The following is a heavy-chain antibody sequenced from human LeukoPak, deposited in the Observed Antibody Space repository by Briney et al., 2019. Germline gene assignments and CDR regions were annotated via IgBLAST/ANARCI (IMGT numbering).Heavy chain of an antibody. CDR2: IYYSGST. D-gene: IGHD3-3*01. J-gene: IGHJ6*02. V-gene: IGHV4-30-4*01. CDR1: GGSISSGDYY. CDR3: ASSDTIFGGMDV. Sequence: ETSETLSLTCTVSGGSISSGDYYWSWIRQPPGKGLEWIGYIYYSGSTYYNPSLKSRVTISVDTSKNQFSLKLSSVTAADTAVYYCASSDTIFGGMDVWGQGTTVTVSS.